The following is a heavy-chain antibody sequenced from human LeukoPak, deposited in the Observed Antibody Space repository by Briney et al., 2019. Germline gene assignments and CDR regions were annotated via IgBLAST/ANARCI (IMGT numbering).Heavy chain of an antibody. CDR1: GGSISSGGYY. D-gene: IGHD5-12*01. V-gene: IGHV4-31*03. Sequence: SETLSLTCTVSGGSISSGGYYWSWIRQHPGKGLEWIGYIYYSGSTYYNPSLKSRVTISVDTSKNQFSLKLSSVTAADTAVYYCARDSRGQIRSGYSNWLDPWGQGTLVTVSS. J-gene: IGHJ5*02. CDR3: ARDSRGQIRSGYSNWLDP. CDR2: IYYSGST.